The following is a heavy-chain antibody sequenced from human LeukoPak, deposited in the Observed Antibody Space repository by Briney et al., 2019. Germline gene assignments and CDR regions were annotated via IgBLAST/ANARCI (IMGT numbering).Heavy chain of an antibody. V-gene: IGHV4-34*01. CDR1: GGSFSGYY. Sequence: PSETLSLTCAVYGGSFSGYYWSWIRQPPGKGLEWIGEINHSGSTNYNPSLKSRVTISVDTSKNQFSLKLSSVTAADTAVYYCARVSRYYYDSSGYYLYYYYMAVWGKRTTVTVSS. D-gene: IGHD3-22*01. CDR3: ARVSRYYYDSSGYYLYYYYMAV. CDR2: INHSGST. J-gene: IGHJ6*03.